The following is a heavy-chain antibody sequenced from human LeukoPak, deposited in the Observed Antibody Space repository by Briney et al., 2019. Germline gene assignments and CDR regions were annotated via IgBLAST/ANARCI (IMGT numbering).Heavy chain of an antibody. CDR2: IYHSGGT. CDR1: GGSISSGGYY. V-gene: IGHV4-30-2*01. D-gene: IGHD2/OR15-2a*01. J-gene: IGHJ5*02. CDR3: ARVSRANWFDP. Sequence: PSQTLSLTCTVSGGSISSGGYYWSWIRQPPGKGLEWIGYIYHSGGTYYNPSLKSRATISVDRSKNQFSLKLSSVTAADTAVYYCARVSRANWFDPWGQGTLVTVSS.